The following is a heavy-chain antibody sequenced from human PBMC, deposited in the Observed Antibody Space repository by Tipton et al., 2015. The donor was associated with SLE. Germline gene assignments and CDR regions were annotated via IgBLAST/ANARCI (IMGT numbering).Heavy chain of an antibody. CDR3: ARDLSYQTRFGAISF. Sequence: SLRLSCAASGFTFSNYDMNWVRQAPGKGLEWVSSISSSSTYHYYADSVKGRFTISRDNPKNTLYLLVNTLRPEDTAVYYCARDLSYQTRFGAISFWGQGTLVTVSS. CDR2: ISSSSTYH. V-gene: IGHV3-21*01. D-gene: IGHD3-3*01. CDR1: GFTFSNYD. J-gene: IGHJ4*02.